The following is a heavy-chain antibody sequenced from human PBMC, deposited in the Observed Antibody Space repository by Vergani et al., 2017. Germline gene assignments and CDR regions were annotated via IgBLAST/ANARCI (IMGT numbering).Heavy chain of an antibody. CDR3: ARVTSSGWYGRLYFDY. J-gene: IGHJ4*02. Sequence: EVQLVESGGGLVQPGGSLRLSCAASGFTFSSYWMSWVRQAPGKGLEWVANIKQDGSEKYYVDSVKGRFTISRDNAKNSLYLQMNSLRAEDTAVYYCARVTSSGWYGRLYFDYWGQGTLVTVSS. D-gene: IGHD6-19*01. CDR1: GFTFSSYW. CDR2: IKQDGSEK. V-gene: IGHV3-7*01.